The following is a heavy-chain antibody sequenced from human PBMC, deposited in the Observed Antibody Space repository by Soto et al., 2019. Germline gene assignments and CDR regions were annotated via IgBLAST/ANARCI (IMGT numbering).Heavy chain of an antibody. V-gene: IGHV4-59*01. Sequence: SETLSLTCTVSGGSISPSYWSWIRQSPGKGLEWIGYIYYSGSTNYNPSLKSRVIISVDTSKNQFSLKLGSVTAADTAVYYCESLYPYFDILTGSQNFAFDIWGQGTMVTVSS. CDR2: IYYSGST. CDR3: ESLYPYFDILTGSQNFAFDI. J-gene: IGHJ3*02. D-gene: IGHD3-9*01. CDR1: GGSISPSY.